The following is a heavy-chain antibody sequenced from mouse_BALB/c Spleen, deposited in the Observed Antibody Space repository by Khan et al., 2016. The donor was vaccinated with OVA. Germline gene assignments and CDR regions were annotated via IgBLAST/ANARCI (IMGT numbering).Heavy chain of an antibody. D-gene: IGHD3-2*02. Sequence: QVQLKESGPGLVAPSQSLSITCTVSGFSLSNYGVNWVRQPPGKGLEWLGVIWGDGSTNYHSVLKSRLSISKDNSKNQVFLKLHSLQTDDTATYSCKRIAKAPRKYYTMGYLGQGTSDTVSA. CDR1: GFSLSNYG. J-gene: IGHJ4*01. V-gene: IGHV2-3*01. CDR2: IWGDGST. CDR3: KRIAKAPRKYYTMGY.